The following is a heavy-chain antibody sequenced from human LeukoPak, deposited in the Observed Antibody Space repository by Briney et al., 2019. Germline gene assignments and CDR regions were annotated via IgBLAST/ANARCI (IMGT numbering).Heavy chain of an antibody. V-gene: IGHV5-51*01. CDR3: ARHGGIAAAQDYYYGMDV. J-gene: IGHJ6*02. D-gene: IGHD6-13*01. CDR2: IYPGDSDT. CDR1: GYSFTSYW. Sequence: GESLKISCKGSGYSFTSYWIGWVRQMPGKGLEWMGIIYPGDSDTRYSPSFQGQVTISADKSISTAYLQWSSLKASDTAMYYCARHGGIAAAQDYYYGMDVWGQGTTVTVSS.